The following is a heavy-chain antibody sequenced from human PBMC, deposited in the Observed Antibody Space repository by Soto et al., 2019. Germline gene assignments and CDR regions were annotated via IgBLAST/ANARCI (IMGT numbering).Heavy chain of an antibody. Sequence: GGSLRLSCAASGFTFSSYWMSWVRQAPGKGLEWVANIKQDGSEKYYVDSVKGRVTMTRDTSTSTVYMELSSLRSEDTAVYYCARDEDIVVVPAASGVYFQHWGQGTLVTVSS. D-gene: IGHD2-2*01. J-gene: IGHJ1*01. V-gene: IGHV3-7*05. CDR3: ARDEDIVVVPAASGVYFQH. CDR1: GFTFSSYW. CDR2: IKQDGSEK.